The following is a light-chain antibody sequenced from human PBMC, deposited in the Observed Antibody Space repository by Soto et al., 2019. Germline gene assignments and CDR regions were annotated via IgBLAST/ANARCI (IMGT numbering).Light chain of an antibody. J-gene: IGLJ1*01. Sequence: QSALTQPASVSGSPGQSITISCTGLSSDVDVYNYVSWYQHHPGKAPKLVIYDVGNRPSGVSDRFSGSKSGNTASLTISGLQAEDEADYYCSLYTSRSTNYVFGPGTKLTVL. CDR3: SLYTSRSTNYV. V-gene: IGLV2-14*03. CDR2: DVG. CDR1: SSDVDVYNY.